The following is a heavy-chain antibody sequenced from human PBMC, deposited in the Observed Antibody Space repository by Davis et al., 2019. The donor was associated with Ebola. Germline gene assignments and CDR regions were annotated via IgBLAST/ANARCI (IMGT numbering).Heavy chain of an antibody. CDR1: GGSISSYY. D-gene: IGHD1-26*01. V-gene: IGHV4-59*08. Sequence: SETMSLTCTVSGGSISSYYWSWIRQPPGKGLEWIGYIYYSGSTNYNPSLKSRVTISVDTSKNQFSLKLSSVTAADTAVYYCARHSGSYLTYYFDYWGQGTLVTVSS. CDR2: IYYSGST. CDR3: ARHSGSYLTYYFDY. J-gene: IGHJ4*02.